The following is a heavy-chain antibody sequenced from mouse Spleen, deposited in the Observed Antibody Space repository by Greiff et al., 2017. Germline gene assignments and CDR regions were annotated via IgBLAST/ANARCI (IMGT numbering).Heavy chain of an antibody. CDR2: IYPGSGNT. CDR1: GYTFTDYY. D-gene: IGHD2-1*01. Sequence: QVQLQQSGAELARPGASVKLSCKASGYTFTDYYINWVKQRTGQGLEWIGEIYPGSGNTYYNEKFKGKATLTADKSSSTAYMQLSSLTSEDSAVYFCARKTAYYGNYDYAMDYWGQGTSVTVSS. V-gene: IGHV1-77*01. J-gene: IGHJ4*01. CDR3: ARKTAYYGNYDYAMDY.